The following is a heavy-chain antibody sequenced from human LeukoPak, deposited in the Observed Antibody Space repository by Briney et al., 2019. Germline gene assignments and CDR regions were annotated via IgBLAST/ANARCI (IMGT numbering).Heavy chain of an antibody. CDR3: ARAQRHDYGDYVPYYYGMDV. J-gene: IGHJ6*04. CDR1: GFTFSSYE. Sequence: PGGSLRLSCAASGFTFSSYEMNWVRPAPGKGLEWVSYISSSGSTIYYADSVEGRFTISRDNAKNSLYLQMNSLRAEDTAVYYCARAQRHDYGDYVPYYYGMDVWGKGTTVTVSS. CDR2: ISSSGSTI. D-gene: IGHD4-17*01. V-gene: IGHV3-48*03.